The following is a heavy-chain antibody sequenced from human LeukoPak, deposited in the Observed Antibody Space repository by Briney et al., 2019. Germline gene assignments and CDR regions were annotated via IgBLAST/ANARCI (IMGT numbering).Heavy chain of an antibody. D-gene: IGHD3-22*01. CDR3: ASDGYDSSGYYYGLPDY. CDR1: GYTFTGYY. J-gene: IGHJ4*02. V-gene: IGHV1-2*02. Sequence: ASVKVSCKASGYTFTGYYMHWVRQAPGQGLEWMGWINPNSGGTNYAQKFQGRVTMTRDTSISTAYMELSRLRSDDTAVYYCASDGYDSSGYYYGLPDYWGQGTLVTVSS. CDR2: INPNSGGT.